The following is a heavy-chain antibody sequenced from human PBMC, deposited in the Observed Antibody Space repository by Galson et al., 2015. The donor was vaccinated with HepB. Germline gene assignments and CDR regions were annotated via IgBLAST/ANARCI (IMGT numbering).Heavy chain of an antibody. D-gene: IGHD3-9*01. J-gene: IGHJ4*02. CDR2: ISFTSNFI. CDR3: ARDARPRYGPLPGFHVFDS. V-gene: IGHV3-21*01. CDR1: GFTFSGYS. Sequence: GSLRLSCAASGFTFSGYSMNWVRQAPGKGLEWVSSISFTSNFINYADSVKGRFTISGDKAKNSLYLQMSSLRAEDTAVYYCARDARPRYGPLPGFHVFDSWGQGTLVTVSS.